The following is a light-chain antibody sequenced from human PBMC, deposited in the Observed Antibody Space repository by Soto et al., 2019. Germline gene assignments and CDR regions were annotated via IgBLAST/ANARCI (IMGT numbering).Light chain of an antibody. V-gene: IGKV3-11*01. CDR1: QSISSH. J-gene: IGKJ2*01. CDR3: QQRSNWPPYT. CDR2: DAS. Sequence: EIVLTQSPATLSLSPGESATISCRASQSISSHLAWYQQKPGQAPRLLIYDASNRVTGIPARFSGSGSGTDFTLTITSLEPEDFAVYYCQQRSNWPPYTFGQGTKLEIK.